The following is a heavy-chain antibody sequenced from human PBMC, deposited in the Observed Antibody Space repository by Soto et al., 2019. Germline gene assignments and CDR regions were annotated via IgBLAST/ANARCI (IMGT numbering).Heavy chain of an antibody. D-gene: IGHD2-2*01. CDR1: GFTFSSYA. CDR2: ISGSGGST. Sequence: GGSLRLSXAASGFTFSSYAMSWVRQAPGKGLEWVSAISGSGGSTYYADSVKGRFTISRDNSKNTLYLQMNSLRAEDTAVHYCAKDVPDCSSTSCYYYYYGMDVWGQGTTVTV. V-gene: IGHV3-23*01. CDR3: AKDVPDCSSTSCYYYYYGMDV. J-gene: IGHJ6*02.